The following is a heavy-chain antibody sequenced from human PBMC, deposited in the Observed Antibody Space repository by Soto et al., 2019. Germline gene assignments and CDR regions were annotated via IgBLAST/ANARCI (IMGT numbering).Heavy chain of an antibody. D-gene: IGHD3-10*01. CDR2: IKSKTDGGTT. Sequence: GGSLRLSCAASGFTFSNAWMSWVRQAPGKGLEWVGRIKSKTDGGTTDYVAPVKGRFTISRDDSKNTLYLQMNSLKTEDTAVYYCTTDTNQYYYGSGSYNFSYFDYWGQGTLVTVSS. V-gene: IGHV3-15*01. CDR1: GFTFSNAW. J-gene: IGHJ4*02. CDR3: TTDTNQYYYGSGSYNFSYFDY.